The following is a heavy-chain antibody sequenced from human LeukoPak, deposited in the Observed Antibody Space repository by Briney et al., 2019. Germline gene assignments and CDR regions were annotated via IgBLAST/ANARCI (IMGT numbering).Heavy chain of an antibody. CDR3: ARGGDSSGYRIDY. CDR2: ISYDGINK. CDR1: GFTFSSYA. Sequence: GGSLRLSCAASGFTFSSYAMHWVRQAPGNVLEWVAVISYDGINKYYADSVKGRFTISRDNSKNTLYLQMNSLRSEDTAVYYCARGGDSSGYRIDYWGQGTLVTVSS. V-gene: IGHV3-30*01. J-gene: IGHJ4*02. D-gene: IGHD3-22*01.